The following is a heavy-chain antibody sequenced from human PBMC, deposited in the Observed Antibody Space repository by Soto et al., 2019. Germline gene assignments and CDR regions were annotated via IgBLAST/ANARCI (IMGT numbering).Heavy chain of an antibody. CDR1: GFTFGDYA. J-gene: IGHJ6*03. CDR2: IRSKAYGGTT. D-gene: IGHD2-15*01. V-gene: IGHV3-49*03. CDR3: TRDLGYCSGGSCYPPDYYYYYYMDV. Sequence: GGSLRHSCTASGFTFGDYAMSWFRQAPGKGLEWVGFIRSKAYGGTTEYAASVKGRFTISRDDSKSIAYLQMNSLKTEDTAVYYCTRDLGYCSGGSCYPPDYYYYYYMDVWGKGTTVTVPS.